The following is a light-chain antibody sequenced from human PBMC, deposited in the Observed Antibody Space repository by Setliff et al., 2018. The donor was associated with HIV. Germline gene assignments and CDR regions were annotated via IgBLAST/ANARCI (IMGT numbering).Light chain of an antibody. J-gene: IGLJ1*01. Sequence: ELTQPPSVSVAPGKTARITCGGNNIGSKSVHWYQQKPGQAPVLVIYYDSDRPSGIPERFSGSNSGNTATLTISRVEAGDEADYYCQVWDSSSDLPDVFGTGTKVTVL. CDR3: QVWDSSSDLPDV. V-gene: IGLV3-21*04. CDR1: NIGSKS. CDR2: YDS.